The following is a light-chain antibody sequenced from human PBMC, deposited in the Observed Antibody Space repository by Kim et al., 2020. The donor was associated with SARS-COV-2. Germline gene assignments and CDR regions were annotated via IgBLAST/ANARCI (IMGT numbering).Light chain of an antibody. CDR1: QNVSSN. J-gene: IGKJ4*01. V-gene: IGKV3-15*01. CDR3: QQYNNWPPRTT. Sequence: EIVMTQSPATLSVSPGERATLSCRASQNVSSNLAWYQQKPGQAPRLLIYGASTRATGIPARFSGSGSGTEFTLTISSLQSEDFAVYYCQQYNNWPPRTTFGGGTKVDIK. CDR2: GAS.